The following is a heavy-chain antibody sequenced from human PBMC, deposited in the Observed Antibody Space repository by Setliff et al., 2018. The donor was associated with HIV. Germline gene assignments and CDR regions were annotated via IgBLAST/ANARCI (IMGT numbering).Heavy chain of an antibody. V-gene: IGHV4-38-2*02. D-gene: IGHD1-7*01. CDR2: IYHSGST. J-gene: IGHJ5*02. CDR3: ARDRNYNWFDP. Sequence: SETLSLTCAVSGYSISSGYYWGWIRQPPGKGLEWIGSIYHSGSTYYNPSLKRRVTISVDTSKNQFSLKLSSVTAADTAVYYCARDRNYNWFDPWGQGILVTVSS. CDR1: GYSISSGYY.